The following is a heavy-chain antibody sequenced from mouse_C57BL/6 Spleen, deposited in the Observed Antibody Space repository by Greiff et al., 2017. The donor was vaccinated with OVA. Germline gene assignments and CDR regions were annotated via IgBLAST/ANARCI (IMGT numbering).Heavy chain of an antibody. CDR1: GYTFTDYN. J-gene: IGHJ4*01. CDR3: ARSPYGSLYYYAMDD. Sequence: EVQLQQSGPELVKPGASVKIPCKASGYTFTDYNMDWVKQSHGKSLEWIGDINPNNGGTIYNQKFKGKATLTVDKSSSTAYMELRSLTSEDTAVYYCARSPYGSLYYYAMDDWGQGTSVTVSS. CDR2: INPNNGGT. V-gene: IGHV1-18*01. D-gene: IGHD1-1*01.